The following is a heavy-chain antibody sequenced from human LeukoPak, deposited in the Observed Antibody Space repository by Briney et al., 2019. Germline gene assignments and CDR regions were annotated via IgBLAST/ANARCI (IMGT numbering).Heavy chain of an antibody. V-gene: IGHV1-3*01. J-gene: IGHJ3*02. CDR3: ARRSLDTAMVSDAFDI. Sequence: ASVKVSCKASGYTFTSYAMHWVRQAPGQRLEWMGWINAGNGNTKYSQKFQGRVTITRDTSASTAYMELSSLRSEDTAVYYCARRSLDTAMVSDAFDIWGQGTVVTVSS. CDR1: GYTFTSYA. D-gene: IGHD5-18*01. CDR2: INAGNGNT.